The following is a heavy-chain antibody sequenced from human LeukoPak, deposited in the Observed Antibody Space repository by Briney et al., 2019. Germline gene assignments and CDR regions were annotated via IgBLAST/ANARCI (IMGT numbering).Heavy chain of an antibody. V-gene: IGHV3-7*02. Sequence: PGGSLRLSCAASGFTFSTYWMNWYRQAPGKGLEWVGNINQDASEINYVDSVRGRFTISRDNAKNSLHLQMNSLRAEDTAVYYCATARDNSDWQKRFDSWGQGTLVTVTP. CDR1: GFTFSTYW. J-gene: IGHJ4*02. D-gene: IGHD6-6*01. CDR3: ATARDNSDWQKRFDS. CDR2: INQDASEI.